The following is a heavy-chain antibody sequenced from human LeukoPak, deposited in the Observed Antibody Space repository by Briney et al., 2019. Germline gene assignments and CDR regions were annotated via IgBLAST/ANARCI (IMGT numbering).Heavy chain of an antibody. CDR3: ARERGDGRDSGRYGMDV. CDR2: INHSGST. J-gene: IGHJ6*02. CDR1: GGSFSGYY. D-gene: IGHD2-15*01. Sequence: PSETLSLTCAVYGGSFSGYYWSWIRQPPGKGLEWIGEINHSGSTNYNPSLKSRVTISVDTSKNQFSLKLSSVTAADTAVYYCARERGDGRDSGRYGMDVWGQGTTVTVSS. V-gene: IGHV4-34*01.